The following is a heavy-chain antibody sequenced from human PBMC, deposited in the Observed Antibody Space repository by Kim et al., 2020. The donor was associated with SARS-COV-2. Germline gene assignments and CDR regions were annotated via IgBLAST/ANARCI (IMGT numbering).Heavy chain of an antibody. D-gene: IGHD3-10*01. Sequence: SETLSLTCTVSGGSISSYYWSWIRQPPGKGLEWIGYIYYSGSTNYNPSLKSRVTISVDTSKNQFSLKLSSVTAADTAVYYCARVNFPMVRGKRYYYGMDVWGQGTTVTVSS. CDR2: IYYSGST. V-gene: IGHV4-59*01. CDR1: GGSISSYY. CDR3: ARVNFPMVRGKRYYYGMDV. J-gene: IGHJ6*02.